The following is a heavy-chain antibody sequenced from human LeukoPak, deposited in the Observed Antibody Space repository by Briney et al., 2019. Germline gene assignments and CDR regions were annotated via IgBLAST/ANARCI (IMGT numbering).Heavy chain of an antibody. J-gene: IGHJ6*02. V-gene: IGHV4-61*09. CDR1: GGSISSECYC. CDR2: IYTSGST. D-gene: IGHD3-16*01. CDR3: GRDAFATARGGYYYYGMDV. Sequence: PSQTLSLTCTVSGGSISSECYCWSWLPPPAGKGREWIGHIYTSGSTNYNPSFKSRVTISVDTSKNQFSLNLISKTAADTAVYYCGRDAFATARGGYYYYGMDVWAQGTTVSVSS.